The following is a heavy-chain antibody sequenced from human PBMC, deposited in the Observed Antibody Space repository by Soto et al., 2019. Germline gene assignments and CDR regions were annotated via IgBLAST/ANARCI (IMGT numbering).Heavy chain of an antibody. V-gene: IGHV1-69*01. J-gene: IGHJ5*02. CDR1: GGTFSSYA. D-gene: IGHD6-19*01. CDR3: ARDSIPGIAVGKNWFDP. CDR2: IIPIFGTA. Sequence: SVKGSCKASGGTFSSYAISWVRQAPGQGLEWMGGIIPIFGTANYAQKFQGRVTITADESTSTAYMELSSLRSEDTAVYYCARDSIPGIAVGKNWFDPWGQGTLVTSPQ.